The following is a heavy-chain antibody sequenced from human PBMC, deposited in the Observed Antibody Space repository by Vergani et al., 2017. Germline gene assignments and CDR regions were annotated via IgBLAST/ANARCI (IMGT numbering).Heavy chain of an antibody. J-gene: IGHJ4*02. CDR3: ARGAMYYYAGVPFVY. CDR2: IIPILGIA. CDR1: GGTFSSYT. V-gene: IGHV1-69*02. D-gene: IGHD3-10*01. Sequence: QVQLVQSGAEVKKPGSSVKVSCKASGGTFSSYTISWVRQAPGQGLEWMGRIIPILGIANYAQKLQGRVTITADKSTSTAYMGLSSLRSEGTAVYYCARGAMYYYAGVPFVYWGQGHLFTVPS.